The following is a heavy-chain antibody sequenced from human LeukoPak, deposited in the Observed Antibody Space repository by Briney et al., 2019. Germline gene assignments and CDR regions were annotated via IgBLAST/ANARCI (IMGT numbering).Heavy chain of an antibody. CDR1: GGSISSYY. J-gene: IGHJ5*02. CDR2: ISYSGST. Sequence: SETLSLTCTVSGGSISSYYWSWIRQPPGKGLEWIACISYSGSTKYNPSLKSRVTISVDTSKNQLSLKLSSVTAADTAVYYCARDWYDILTGYNNWFDPWGQGTLVTVSS. D-gene: IGHD3-9*01. V-gene: IGHV4-59*12. CDR3: ARDWYDILTGYNNWFDP.